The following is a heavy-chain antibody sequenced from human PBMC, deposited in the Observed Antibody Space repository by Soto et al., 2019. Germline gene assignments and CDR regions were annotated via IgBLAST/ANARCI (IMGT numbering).Heavy chain of an antibody. Sequence: GGSLRLSCAASGFIFSTFDIHWVRQAPGKGLEWVSGIGTLSDAVYAASVQGRFTISRQNDKNSVYLQMNSLRAGDTAVYYCARGRSFSYDSTPPPRFDPRGQGTLVTVPS. J-gene: IGHJ5*02. D-gene: IGHD3-22*01. V-gene: IGHV3-13*01. CDR2: IGTLSDA. CDR1: GFIFSTFD. CDR3: ARGRSFSYDSTPPPRFDP.